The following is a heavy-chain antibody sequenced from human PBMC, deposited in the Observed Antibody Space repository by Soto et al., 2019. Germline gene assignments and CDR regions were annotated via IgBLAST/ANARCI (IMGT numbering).Heavy chain of an antibody. J-gene: IGHJ4*02. CDR3: ANRGGPAAGTVFDY. CDR2: ISGSGGTT. CDR1: GFTFNSYA. D-gene: IGHD6-13*01. Sequence: GGSLRLSCAASGFTFNSYAMSWVRQAPGKGLEWVSSISGSGGTTYYADSVKGRFTISRDNSKNTLSLQMNTLRADDTAVYYWANRGGPAAGTVFDYWGRGTLVTVSS. V-gene: IGHV3-23*01.